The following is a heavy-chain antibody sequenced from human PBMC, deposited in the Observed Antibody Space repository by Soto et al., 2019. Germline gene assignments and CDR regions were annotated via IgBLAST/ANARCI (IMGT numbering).Heavy chain of an antibody. D-gene: IGHD3-22*01. CDR2: ISPYNDYT. V-gene: IGHV1-18*01. CDR3: ARVKGSGYHNWFDP. CDR1: GYTFIRYG. J-gene: IGHJ5*02. Sequence: ASVKVSCKASGYTFIRYGITWVRQAPGQGLEWMGWISPYNDYTIYAQKLQGRVTMTTDTSTRTVCLDLRSLKSDDTAVYYCARVKGSGYHNWFDPWGQGTLVTVSS.